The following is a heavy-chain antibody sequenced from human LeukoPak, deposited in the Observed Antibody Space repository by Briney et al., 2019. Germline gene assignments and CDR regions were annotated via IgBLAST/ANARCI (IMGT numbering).Heavy chain of an antibody. CDR2: IYYSGST. J-gene: IGHJ4*02. Sequence: SETLSLTCTVSGGSISSYYWSWIRQPPWKGLEWIAYIYYSGSTNYNPSLKSRVTISVDTSKNQFSLKLSSVTAADTAVYYCARHGKQQLLYYFDYWGQGTLVTVSS. CDR3: ARHGKQQLLYYFDY. V-gene: IGHV4-59*08. D-gene: IGHD6-13*01. CDR1: GGSISSYY.